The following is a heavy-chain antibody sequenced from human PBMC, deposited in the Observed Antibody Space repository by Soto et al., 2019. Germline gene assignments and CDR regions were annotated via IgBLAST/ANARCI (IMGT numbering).Heavy chain of an antibody. CDR1: GGSISSISSY. J-gene: IGHJ6*02. D-gene: IGHD3-10*01. Sequence: SDTLSLTCTVAGGSISSISSYWGWIGQPPGKGLEWIGSIYYSGSTYYNPSLKSRVTISVDTSKNQFSLKLSSVTAADTAVYYCASILWLGELYYYYYGMDAWGQGTTVT. CDR3: ASILWLGELYYYYYGMDA. V-gene: IGHV4-39*01. CDR2: IYYSGST.